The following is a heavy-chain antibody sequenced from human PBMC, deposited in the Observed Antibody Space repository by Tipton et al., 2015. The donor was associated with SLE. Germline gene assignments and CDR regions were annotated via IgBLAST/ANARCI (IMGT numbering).Heavy chain of an antibody. J-gene: IGHJ4*02. Sequence: TLSLTCTVSGGSIRSGGYYWTWIRQHPGKGLEWIGYIYSSGSTYYNPSLKSRVTISVDTSINQFFLKLTSVTAADTAVYYCARVVDYGDRSYLFDYWGQGTLVTVSS. D-gene: IGHD4-17*01. CDR3: ARVVDYGDRSYLFDY. CDR2: IYSSGST. V-gene: IGHV4-31*03. CDR1: GGSIRSGGYY.